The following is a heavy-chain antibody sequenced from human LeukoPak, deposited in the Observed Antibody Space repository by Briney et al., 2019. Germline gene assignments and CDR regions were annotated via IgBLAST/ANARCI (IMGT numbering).Heavy chain of an antibody. CDR2: IRYDGSNK. Sequence: GGSLRLSCAASGFTFSDYAMQWVRQAPGKGLEWVAFIRYDGSNKYYADSVKGRFTISRDNSKNTLYLQMNSLRTEDTAVYYCAKVGIVVVAAATPHFDSWGQGPLVTVSS. V-gene: IGHV3-30*02. J-gene: IGHJ5*01. CDR1: GFTFSDYA. CDR3: AKVGIVVVAAATPHFDS. D-gene: IGHD2-2*01.